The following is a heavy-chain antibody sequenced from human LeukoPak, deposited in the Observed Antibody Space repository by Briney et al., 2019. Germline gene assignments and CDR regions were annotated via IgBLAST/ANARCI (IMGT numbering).Heavy chain of an antibody. D-gene: IGHD3-22*01. Sequence: YWIGWVRQMPGKGLEWIGEINHSGSTNYNPSLKSRVTISVDTSKNQFSLKLSSVTAADTAVYYCARRPYYYDSSGYYSDDYWGQGTLVTVSS. V-gene: IGHV4-34*01. J-gene: IGHJ4*02. CDR2: INHSGST. CDR3: ARRPYYYDSSGYYSDDY. CDR1: Y.